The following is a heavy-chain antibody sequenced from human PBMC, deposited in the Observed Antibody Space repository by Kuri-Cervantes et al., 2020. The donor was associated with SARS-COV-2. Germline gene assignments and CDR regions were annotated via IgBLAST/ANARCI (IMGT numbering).Heavy chain of an antibody. Sequence: SEPLSPTCTVSGGSISSYYWSWIRQPPGKGLEWIGYIYYSGSTNYNPSLKSRVTISVDASKNHFSLRLTSVTAADTAVYYCARVGSGTYYSMASDYWGQGTLVTVSS. D-gene: IGHD1-26*01. CDR3: ARVGSGTYYSMASDY. J-gene: IGHJ4*02. V-gene: IGHV4-59*01. CDR1: GGSISSYY. CDR2: IYYSGST.